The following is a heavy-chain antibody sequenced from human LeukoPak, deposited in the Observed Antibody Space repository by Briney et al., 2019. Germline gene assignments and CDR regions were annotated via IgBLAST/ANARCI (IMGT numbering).Heavy chain of an antibody. CDR3: VRRGYYDSSGYDY. V-gene: IGHV3-21*01. CDR2: ISGGSTDI. J-gene: IGHJ4*02. CDR1: GFTFSNYA. D-gene: IGHD3-22*01. Sequence: GGSLRLSCVASGFTFSNYAMNWVRQAPGKGLEWVSSISGGSTDIYYADSVRGRFTISRDNAKNSLYLQINSLRAEDMAIYYCVRRGYYDSSGYDYWGQGTLVTVSS.